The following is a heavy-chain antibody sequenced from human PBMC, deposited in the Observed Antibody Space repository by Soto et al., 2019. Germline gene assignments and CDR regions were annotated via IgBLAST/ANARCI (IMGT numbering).Heavy chain of an antibody. CDR1: GFTFSNAW. CDR3: TTSSYSGYMWLIFVFWSGKWYYFEY. V-gene: IGHV3-15*07. CDR2: IKSKTDGGTT. Sequence: GGSLRLSCAASGFTFSNAWMNWVRQAPGKGLEWVGRIKSKTDGGTTDYAAPVKGRFTISRDDSKNTLYLQMNSLKTEDTAVYYCTTSSYSGYMWLIFVFWSGKWYYFEYWGQGTLVTV. J-gene: IGHJ4*02. D-gene: IGHD3-3*01.